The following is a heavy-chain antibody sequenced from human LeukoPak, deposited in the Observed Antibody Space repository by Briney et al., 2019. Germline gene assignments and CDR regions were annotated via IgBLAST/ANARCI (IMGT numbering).Heavy chain of an antibody. CDR3: ARELGYCSSTSCYSSWAFDY. V-gene: IGHV3-21*04. J-gene: IGHJ4*02. CDR2: IGTSSSYI. Sequence: PGGSLRLSCAASGFTFSSYSMNWVRQAPGKGLEWVSSIGTSSSYIYYADSLKGRFTISRDNAKNSLYLQMNSLRAEDTALYYCARELGYCSSTSCYSSWAFDYWGQGTLVTVSS. D-gene: IGHD2-2*01. CDR1: GFTFSSYS.